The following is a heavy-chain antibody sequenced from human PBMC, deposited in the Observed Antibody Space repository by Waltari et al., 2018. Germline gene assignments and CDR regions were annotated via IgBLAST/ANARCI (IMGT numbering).Heavy chain of an antibody. D-gene: IGHD3-3*02. J-gene: IGHJ4*02. CDR2: VSYDPSVK. Sequence: QVQLVESGGGVVQPGRSLRLSCVASGFPFSEYGMPWVRQAPGKGLEWVAVVSYDPSVKFYADSVKGRFVISRDNANSTMFLHMSSLRPDDTAVYYCARGLATYFFDYWGQGTLVTVSS. CDR1: GFPFSEYG. V-gene: IGHV3-30*03. CDR3: ARGLATYFFDY.